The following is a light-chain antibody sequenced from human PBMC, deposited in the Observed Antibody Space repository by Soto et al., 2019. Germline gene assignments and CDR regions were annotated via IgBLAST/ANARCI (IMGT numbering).Light chain of an antibody. CDR1: QSIGSW. Sequence: DIQMTQSPSTLSAFVGDRVTITCRSSQSIGSWLAWYQQKPGKAPKLLIYDASSLESGVPSRFSGSGSGTEFTLTISSLQPEDFATYYCLQHNSYPITFGQGTRLEI. CDR2: DAS. CDR3: LQHNSYPIT. V-gene: IGKV1-5*01. J-gene: IGKJ5*01.